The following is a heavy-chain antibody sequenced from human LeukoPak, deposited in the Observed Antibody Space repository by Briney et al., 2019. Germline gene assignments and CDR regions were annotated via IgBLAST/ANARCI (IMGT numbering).Heavy chain of an antibody. Sequence: SETLSLTCTVSGGSISSSSYYWGWIRQPPGKGLEWIGSIYYSGSTYYNPSLKSRVTISVDTSKNQFSLKLSSVTAADTAVYYCARDRREPLLVNWFDPWGQGTLVTVSS. D-gene: IGHD1-26*01. J-gene: IGHJ5*02. V-gene: IGHV4-39*07. CDR1: GGSISSSSYY. CDR2: IYYSGST. CDR3: ARDRREPLLVNWFDP.